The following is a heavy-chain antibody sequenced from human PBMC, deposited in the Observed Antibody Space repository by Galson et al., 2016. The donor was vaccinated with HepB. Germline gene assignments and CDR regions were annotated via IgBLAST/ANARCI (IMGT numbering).Heavy chain of an antibody. CDR3: AKLWAPGLITGSTFFDS. D-gene: IGHD1-7*01. CDR2: ISGGPDGRT. J-gene: IGHJ4*02. V-gene: IGHV3-23*01. CDR1: GFTFSYYG. Sequence: SLRLSCAASGFTFSYYGLSWVRQAAGKGLEWVSGISGGPDGRTYYADSVKGRFTISRDNSKNTLYLQMTSLRAEDTAVYYCAKLWAPGLITGSTFFDSGGQGTLVTVSS.